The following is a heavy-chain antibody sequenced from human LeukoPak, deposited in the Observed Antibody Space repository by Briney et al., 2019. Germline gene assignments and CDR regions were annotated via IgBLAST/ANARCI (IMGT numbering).Heavy chain of an antibody. CDR2: IYYSGSS. D-gene: IGHD4/OR15-4a*01. CDR1: GDSISGYY. J-gene: IGHJ4*02. V-gene: IGHV4-59*01. Sequence: PSETLSFTCTVSGDSISGYYWTWLRQAPGKGLEWIGYIYYSGSSNYNHSLKRRLTISLDTSKHQFSLKLSSVTAADTAVYYCARLRANYLPDYWGQGTLVTVSS. CDR3: ARLRANYLPDY.